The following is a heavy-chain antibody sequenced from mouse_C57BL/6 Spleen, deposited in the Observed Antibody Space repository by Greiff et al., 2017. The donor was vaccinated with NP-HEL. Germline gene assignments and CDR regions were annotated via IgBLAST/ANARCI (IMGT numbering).Heavy chain of an antibody. Sequence: QVQLQQPGAELVRPGTSVKLSCKASGYTFTSYWMHWVKQRPGQGLEWIGVIDPSDSYTNYNQKFKGKATLTVDTSSSTAYLQLSSLTSEDSAVYYCARERRDGYGSSSYWYVDVWGTGTTVTVSS. CDR1: GYTFTSYW. CDR2: IDPSDSYT. CDR3: ARERRDGYGSSSYWYVDV. J-gene: IGHJ1*03. V-gene: IGHV1-59*01. D-gene: IGHD1-1*01.